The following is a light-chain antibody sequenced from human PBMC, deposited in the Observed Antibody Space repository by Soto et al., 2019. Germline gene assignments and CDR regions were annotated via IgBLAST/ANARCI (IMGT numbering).Light chain of an antibody. CDR3: CSFAGYNSWV. V-gene: IGLV2-23*01. CDR2: EAT. Sequence: QSALTQPASVSGSPGQSITISCTGSSSDVGTYDLVSWYQHPPGAAPKLMIYEATRRPSGISNRSSGSKSGNTASLTISGLQAEDEADYYCCSFAGYNSWVFGGGTKLTVL. CDR1: SSDVGTYDL. J-gene: IGLJ3*02.